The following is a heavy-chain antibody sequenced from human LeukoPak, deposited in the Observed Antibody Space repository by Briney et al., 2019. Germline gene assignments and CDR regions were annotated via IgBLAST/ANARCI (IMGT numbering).Heavy chain of an antibody. CDR2: ISYDGSNK. Sequence: GGSLRLSCAASGFTFSSYGMHWVRQAPGKGLEWVAVISYDGSNKYYADSVKGRFTISRDNSKNTLYLQMNSLRAEDTAVYYCAKGSRDTMVRGAPFGPWGQGTLVTVSS. CDR1: GFTFSSYG. CDR3: AKGSRDTMVRGAPFGP. V-gene: IGHV3-30*18. D-gene: IGHD3-10*01. J-gene: IGHJ5*02.